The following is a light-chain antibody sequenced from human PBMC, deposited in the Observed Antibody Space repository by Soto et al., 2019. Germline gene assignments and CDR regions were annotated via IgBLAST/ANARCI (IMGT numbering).Light chain of an antibody. V-gene: IGKV3-20*01. CDR1: QSISSSY. Sequence: EIVLTQSPGTLSLSPGERATLSCRASQSISSSYLAWYQQKPGQAPRLLIYGASSRATGIPDRFSGSGSGTDFTLTISRLEPEDFAVYYCQPYGGSPPYTFGQGTKLEIK. CDR2: GAS. CDR3: QPYGGSPPYT. J-gene: IGKJ2*01.